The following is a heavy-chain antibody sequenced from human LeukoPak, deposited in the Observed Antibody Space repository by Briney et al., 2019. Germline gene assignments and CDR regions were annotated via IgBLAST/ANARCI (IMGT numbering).Heavy chain of an antibody. CDR1: GGTFSSYA. D-gene: IGHD3-3*01. Sequence: SVKVSCKASGGTFSSYAISWVRQAPGQGLEWMGGIIPIFGTANYAQKFQGRVTITADESTSTAYMELSSLRSEDTAVYYCARVLSVFGVVMGYMDVWGKGTTVTVSS. J-gene: IGHJ6*03. V-gene: IGHV1-69*13. CDR2: IIPIFGTA. CDR3: ARVLSVFGVVMGYMDV.